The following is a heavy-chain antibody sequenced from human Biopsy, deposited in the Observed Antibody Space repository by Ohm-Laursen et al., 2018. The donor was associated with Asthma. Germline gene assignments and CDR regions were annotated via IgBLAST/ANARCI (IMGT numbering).Heavy chain of an antibody. CDR2: ISYSGST. D-gene: IGHD2-15*01. J-gene: IGHJ2*01. CDR3: ARVPTTLRYFDL. V-gene: IGHV4-61*01. CDR1: GGSVSSGSYY. Sequence: PGTLSLTCTVSGGSVSSGSYYWSWIRQPPGKGLAWVSYISYSGSTDYNPSLKSRLTISMDTSKNQFSLKLSSVTAADTAVYYCARVPTTLRYFDLWGRGDLVTVSS.